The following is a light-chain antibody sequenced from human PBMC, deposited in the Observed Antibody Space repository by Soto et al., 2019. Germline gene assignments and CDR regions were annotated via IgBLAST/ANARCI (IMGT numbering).Light chain of an antibody. Sequence: IQMIQSPSTLSASVGDRVSITCRASQSISTWLAWYQQKPGKAPKLLIYTASNLEGGVPSRFSGSGSGTEFTLTISSLQPDDFATYCCQQYSSAWTFGQGTKVDIK. CDR1: QSISTW. V-gene: IGKV1-5*03. CDR3: QQYSSAWT. J-gene: IGKJ1*01. CDR2: TAS.